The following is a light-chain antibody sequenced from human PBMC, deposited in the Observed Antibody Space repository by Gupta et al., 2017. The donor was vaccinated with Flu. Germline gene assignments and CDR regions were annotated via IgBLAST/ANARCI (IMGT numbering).Light chain of an antibody. CDR3: HQYSIYSWT. CDR1: RVFDNW. Sequence: DIQMTQSPSTVSASVGGRVTITCRASRVFDNWLAWYQQKPGMAPKLLIYRAYLLENGVPSRFSGSVSGIEFNLTISNLQPDDFATHYCHQYSIYSWTFGQGTKVEIK. J-gene: IGKJ1*01. CDR2: RAY. V-gene: IGKV1-5*03.